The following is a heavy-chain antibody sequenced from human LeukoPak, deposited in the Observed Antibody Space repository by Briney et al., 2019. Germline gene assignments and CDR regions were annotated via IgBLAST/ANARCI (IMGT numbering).Heavy chain of an antibody. CDR3: ARAPPGVAFDI. CDR2: IYYSGST. J-gene: IGHJ3*02. V-gene: IGHV4-30-4*08. Sequence: PSETLSRTCTVSGGSISSGDYYWSWIRQPPGKCLEWIGYIYYSGSTYYNPSLKSRVTISVDTSKNQFSLKLSSVTAADTAVYYCARAPPGVAFDIWGQGTMVTVSS. CDR1: GGSISSGDYY. D-gene: IGHD2-8*01.